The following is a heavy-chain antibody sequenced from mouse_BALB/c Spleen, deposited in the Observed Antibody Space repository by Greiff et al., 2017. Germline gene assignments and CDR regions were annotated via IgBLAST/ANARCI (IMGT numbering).Heavy chain of an antibody. V-gene: IGHV1-80*01. CDR3: ARGVGRSYFDD. CDR1: GYAFSSYW. D-gene: IGHD1-1*01. CDR2: IYPGDGDT. J-gene: IGHJ2*01. Sequence: VQLQQSGPELVKPGASVKISCKASGYAFSSYWMHWVKQRPGQGLEWIGRIYPGDGDTNYNKKFKGKATLTADKSSSTAYMQHSSLTSVDSAVYYCARGVGRSYFDDWGQGTTLTVSS.